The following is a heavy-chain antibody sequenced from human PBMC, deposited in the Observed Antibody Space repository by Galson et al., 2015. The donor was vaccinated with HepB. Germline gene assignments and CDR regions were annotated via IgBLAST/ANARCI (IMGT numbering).Heavy chain of an antibody. V-gene: IGHV3-48*03. D-gene: IGHD3-10*01. CDR1: GFTFSSYE. CDR3: ARLGRDSGSGIYHDDDAFDT. J-gene: IGHJ3*02. CDR2: IGSSSTTI. Sequence: SLRLSYAAYGFTFSSYEMNWVRQAPGKGLEWVSYIGSSSTTIYYADSVKGRFTISRDNAKNSLYLQMSSLRAEDTAVYYCARLGRDSGSGIYHDDDAFDTWGQGTMVTVSS.